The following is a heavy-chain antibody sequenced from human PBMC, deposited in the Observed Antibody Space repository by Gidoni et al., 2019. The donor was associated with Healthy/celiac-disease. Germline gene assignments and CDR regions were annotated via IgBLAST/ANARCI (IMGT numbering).Heavy chain of an antibody. D-gene: IGHD6-13*01. CDR2: IYYRGST. CDR3: VREDGYSSSWYGNWFDP. J-gene: IGHJ5*02. V-gene: IGHV4-31*03. CDR1: GGSISSGGYY. Sequence: QVQLQASGPGLVKPSQTLSLTCTVSGGSISSGGYYWSWIRQHPGKGLEWIGYIYYRGSTYYTPYRKSRVTISVDTAKNQFSLKLSSVTAADTAVYYCVREDGYSSSWYGNWFDPWGQGTLVTVSS.